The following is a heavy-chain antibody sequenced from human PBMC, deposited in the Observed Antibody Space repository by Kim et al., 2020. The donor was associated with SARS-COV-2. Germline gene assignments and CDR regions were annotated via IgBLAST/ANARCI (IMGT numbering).Heavy chain of an antibody. CDR3: AKSDEEAVTRYDGDD. D-gene: IGHD1-1*01. V-gene: IGHV3-20*03. Sequence: DSVKGRFTITRDNAKNAVYLQMNSRTVEDTALYYCAKSDEEAVTRYDGDDWGQGTRVTVSS. J-gene: IGHJ4*02.